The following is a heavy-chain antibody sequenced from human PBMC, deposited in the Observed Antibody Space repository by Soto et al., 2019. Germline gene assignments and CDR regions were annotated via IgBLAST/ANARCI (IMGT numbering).Heavy chain of an antibody. Sequence: PSETLSLTCTVSGGSISSSSYYWGWIRQPPGKGLEWIGSIYFSRSTYYNPSLKSRVTISVDTSKNHFSLKLRSVTAADTAVYYCARRRDGYNARFDYWGQGTLVTVSS. CDR1: GGSISSSSYY. CDR2: IYFSRST. V-gene: IGHV4-39*02. CDR3: ARRRDGYNARFDY. J-gene: IGHJ4*02. D-gene: IGHD5-12*01.